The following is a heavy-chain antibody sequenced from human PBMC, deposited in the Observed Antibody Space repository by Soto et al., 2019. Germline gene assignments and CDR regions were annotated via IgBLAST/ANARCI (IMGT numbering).Heavy chain of an antibody. Sequence: QVQLVQSGAEVKEPGASVKVSCKASGYTFSIYDINWVRQATVQGLEWMGWLNPNSGDTGYAQKFQGRVTMTRNTSITTAYIELSSLTSDDTAVYYCATSGGGWYLYWGQGTLVTVSS. D-gene: IGHD6-19*01. CDR2: LNPNSGDT. CDR3: ATSGGGWYLY. CDR1: GYTFSIYD. V-gene: IGHV1-8*02. J-gene: IGHJ4*02.